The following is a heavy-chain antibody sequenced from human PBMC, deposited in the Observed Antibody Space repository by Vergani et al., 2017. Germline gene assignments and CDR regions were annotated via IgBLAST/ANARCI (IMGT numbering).Heavy chain of an antibody. J-gene: IGHJ3*02. Sequence: EVQLVESGGGLVKPGGSLRLSCAASGFTFSSYSMNWVRQAPGKGLEWVSSISSSSSYIYYADSVKGRFTISRDNAKNSLYLQMNSLRAEDTAVYYCARGMEWELLGDAFDIWGQGTMVTVSS. CDR2: ISSSSSYI. D-gene: IGHD1-26*01. V-gene: IGHV3-21*04. CDR3: ARGMEWELLGDAFDI. CDR1: GFTFSSYS.